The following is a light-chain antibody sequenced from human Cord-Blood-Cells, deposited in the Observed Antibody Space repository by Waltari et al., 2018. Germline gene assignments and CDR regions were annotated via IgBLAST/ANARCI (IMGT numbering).Light chain of an antibody. V-gene: IGKV3-20*01. J-gene: IGKJ1*01. CDR2: GAS. Sequence: EILLTQSPGTLSLSQGERATLSCRASPSVSSSYLAWYQQKPGQAPRLLIYGASSRATGIPDRFSGSGSGTDFTLTISRLEPEDLAVYYCQQDGSSPPWTFGQGTKVEIK. CDR3: QQDGSSPPWT. CDR1: PSVSSSY.